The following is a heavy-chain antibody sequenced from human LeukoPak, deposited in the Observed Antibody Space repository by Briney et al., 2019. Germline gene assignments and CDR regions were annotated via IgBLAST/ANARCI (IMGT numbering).Heavy chain of an antibody. J-gene: IGHJ6*03. CDR2: IYYSGST. D-gene: IGHD3-10*01. Sequence: PSETLSLTCTVSGGSISSSSYYWVWIRQPPGKGLEWIVSIYYSGSTYYNPSLKSRVTISVDTSKNQFSLKLSSVTAADTAVYYCARGNASLRRSRSSYYYMDVWGKGTTVTVSS. CDR1: GGSISSSSYY. CDR3: ARGNASLRRSRSSYYYMDV. V-gene: IGHV4-39*07.